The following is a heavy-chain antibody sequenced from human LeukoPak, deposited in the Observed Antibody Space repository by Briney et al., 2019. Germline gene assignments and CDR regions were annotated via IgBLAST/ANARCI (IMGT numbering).Heavy chain of an antibody. D-gene: IGHD3-22*01. CDR3: AGDYYDSSGYYWSGDDYYYYMDV. Sequence: SVKVSCKASGGTFSSYAISWVRQAPGQGLEWMGRIIPIFGTANYAQKSQGRVTITADKSTSTAYMELSSLRSEDTAVYYCAGDYYDSSGYYWSGDDYYYYMDVWGKGTTVTVSS. CDR2: IIPIFGTA. V-gene: IGHV1-69*06. CDR1: GGTFSSYA. J-gene: IGHJ6*03.